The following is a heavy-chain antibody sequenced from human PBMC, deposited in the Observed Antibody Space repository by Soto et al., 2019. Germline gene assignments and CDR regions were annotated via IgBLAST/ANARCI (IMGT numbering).Heavy chain of an antibody. CDR1: GGSISSSSYY. D-gene: IGHD3-10*01. Sequence: PSETLSLTCTVSGGSISSSSYYWGWIRQPPGKGLEWIGSIYYSGSTYYNPSLKSRVTISVDTSKNHFSLKLSSVTAADTAVYYCARLNYYDSGSYYYYFDYWGLGTLVTVSS. CDR2: IYYSGST. V-gene: IGHV4-39*02. J-gene: IGHJ4*02. CDR3: ARLNYYDSGSYYYYFDY.